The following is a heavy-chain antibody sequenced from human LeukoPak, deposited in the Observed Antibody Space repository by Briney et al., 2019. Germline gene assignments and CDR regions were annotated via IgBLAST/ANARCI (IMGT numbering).Heavy chain of an antibody. Sequence: GGSLRLSCAGSGFTLSSYAMSWVRQAPGKGLEWVSAISGSGGDRYYADSVKGRFTISRDNSKNTLYLKMNSLRAEDTAVYYCAKGHGWEASYYYYYMDVWGKGTTVTISS. CDR2: ISGSGGDR. D-gene: IGHD1-26*01. CDR1: GFTLSSYA. V-gene: IGHV3-23*01. CDR3: AKGHGWEASYYYYYMDV. J-gene: IGHJ6*03.